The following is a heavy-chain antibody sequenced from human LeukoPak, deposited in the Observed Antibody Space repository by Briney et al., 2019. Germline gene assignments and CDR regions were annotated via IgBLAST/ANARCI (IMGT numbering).Heavy chain of an antibody. D-gene: IGHD5-24*01. Sequence: GGSLILSCAASGLTFSNYWMSWVRQAPGKGLEWVANIKEDGSEKYYGDSVRGRFTISRDNAKSSLNLQMSSLRADDTAVYYCARHGRHNFDYWGQGTLVTVSS. CDR1: GLTFSNYW. CDR2: IKEDGSEK. V-gene: IGHV3-7*01. CDR3: ARHGRHNFDY. J-gene: IGHJ4*02.